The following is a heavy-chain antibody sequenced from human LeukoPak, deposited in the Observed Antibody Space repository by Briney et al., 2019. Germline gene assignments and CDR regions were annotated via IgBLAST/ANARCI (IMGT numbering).Heavy chain of an antibody. Sequence: SETLSLTCTVSGGSISSYYWSWIRRPPGKGLEWIGYIYYSGSTNYNPSLKSRVTISVDTSKNQFSLKLSSVTAADTAVYYCARDKGLAAAGHWYFDLWGRGTLVTVSS. CDR2: IYYSGST. D-gene: IGHD6-13*01. CDR3: ARDKGLAAAGHWYFDL. J-gene: IGHJ2*01. V-gene: IGHV4-59*01. CDR1: GGSISSYY.